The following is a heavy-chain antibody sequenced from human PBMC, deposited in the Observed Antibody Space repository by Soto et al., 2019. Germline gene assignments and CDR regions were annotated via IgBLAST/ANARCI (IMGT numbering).Heavy chain of an antibody. CDR2: MNPNSGHT. D-gene: IGHD2-2*01. J-gene: IGHJ5*02. CDR1: GYTFTSHD. Sequence: QVQLVQSGAEVKKPGASVKVSCKASGYTFTSHDINWMRQTTGQGLEWMGWMNPNSGHTNYAQKFQGRVTMTRDTSISTAYMALTNLRSEDTAIYFCASDMRTTWCQGTLVTVSS. V-gene: IGHV1-8*01. CDR3: ASDMRTT.